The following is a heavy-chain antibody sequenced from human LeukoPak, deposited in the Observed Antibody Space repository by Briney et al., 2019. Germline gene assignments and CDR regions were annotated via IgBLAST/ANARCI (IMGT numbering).Heavy chain of an antibody. D-gene: IGHD2-15*01. CDR1: GFTFSSHR. Sequence: GGSLRLSCAVSGFTFSSHRMHWVRQAPGKGLEWVSDITSGVGPTYYADSVKGRLTISTDNATHSLFLQMTSLRAEDPSVYYCVRDVRYCSGGNCSYKFDQRGQGTLVTVSS. V-gene: IGHV3-48*03. CDR3: VRDVRYCSGGNCSYKFDQ. CDR2: ITSGVGPT. J-gene: IGHJ4*02.